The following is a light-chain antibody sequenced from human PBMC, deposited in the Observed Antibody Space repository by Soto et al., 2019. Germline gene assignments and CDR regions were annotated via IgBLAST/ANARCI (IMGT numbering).Light chain of an antibody. CDR3: QQYDNWPPYT. V-gene: IGKV3-15*01. CDR2: GAS. CDR1: QGVSSY. J-gene: IGKJ2*01. Sequence: EIVLTQSPATLSLYPGERATLSCRASQGVSSYLIWYQQKSGQAPRLLIYGASTRATGIPARFSGSGSGTEFTLTISSLQSEDFAVYYCQQYDNWPPYTFGQGTKVDIK.